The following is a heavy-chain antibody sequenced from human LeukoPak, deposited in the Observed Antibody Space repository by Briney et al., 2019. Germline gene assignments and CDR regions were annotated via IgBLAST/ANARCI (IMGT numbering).Heavy chain of an antibody. D-gene: IGHD4-17*01. CDR1: GFTFTSYA. CDR3: ARAYGDYYYYGMDV. Sequence: GGSLRLSCAASGFTFTSYAMSWVRQAPGKGLEWVSVIYSGGSTYYADSVKGRFTISRDNSKNTLYLQMNSLRAEDTAVYYCARAYGDYYYYGMDVWGQGTTVTVSS. J-gene: IGHJ6*02. V-gene: IGHV3-66*01. CDR2: IYSGGST.